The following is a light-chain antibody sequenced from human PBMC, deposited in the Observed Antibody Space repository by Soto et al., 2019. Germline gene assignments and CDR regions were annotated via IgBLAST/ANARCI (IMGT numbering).Light chain of an antibody. J-gene: IGLJ1*01. Sequence: QSVLTQPASVSGSPGQSITISCTGTSSDVGGYNYVSWYQQHPGKAPKLMIYEVSNRPSGVSNRFSCSKSGNTASLTISGLQAEDEADYYCSSYTSSSTYVSGTGTKVTVL. CDR3: SSYTSSSTYV. CDR1: SSDVGGYNY. V-gene: IGLV2-14*01. CDR2: EVS.